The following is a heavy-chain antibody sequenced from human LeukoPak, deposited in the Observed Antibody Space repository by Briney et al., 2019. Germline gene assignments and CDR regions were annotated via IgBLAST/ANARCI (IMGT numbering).Heavy chain of an antibody. Sequence: SETLSLTCIVSGGSISSYYWSWIRQPPGKGLEWIGYIYYSGSTKYNPSLKSRVTISVDTSKKQFSLKLNSVTAADTAVYYCATSIPVAGVVSDYDYYGMDVWGQGTIVTVAS. CDR3: ATSIPVAGVVSDYDYYGMDV. CDR2: IYYSGST. V-gene: IGHV4-59*08. CDR1: GGSISSYY. D-gene: IGHD6-19*01. J-gene: IGHJ6*02.